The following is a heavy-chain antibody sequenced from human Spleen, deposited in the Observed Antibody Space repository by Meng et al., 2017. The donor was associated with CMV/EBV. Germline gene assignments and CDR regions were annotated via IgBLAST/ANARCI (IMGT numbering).Heavy chain of an antibody. Sequence: LSLACACAGGAISRGDGWTWVRQSPGKGLEWIGEIHHSGSTHYNPSLKSRVTMSVDKSKNQFSLKLTSVTAADTAVYYCARGRGWDWGQGTLVTVSS. D-gene: IGHD3-10*01. CDR1: GGAISRGDG. CDR3: ARGRGWD. CDR2: IHHSGST. J-gene: IGHJ4*02. V-gene: IGHV4-4*02.